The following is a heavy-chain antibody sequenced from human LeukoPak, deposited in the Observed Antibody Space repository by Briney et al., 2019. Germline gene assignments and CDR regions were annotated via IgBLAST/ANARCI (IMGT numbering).Heavy chain of an antibody. CDR2: IYSGGST. CDR3: ARGPPGYSYGSYYFDY. J-gene: IGHJ4*02. D-gene: IGHD5-18*01. Sequence: PGGSLRLSCAASGFTVSSNYMSWVRQAPGKGLEWVSVIYSGGSTYYADSVKGRFTISRDNSKNTLYLQMNSLRAEDTAVYYCARGPPGYSYGSYYFDYWGQGTLVIVS. CDR1: GFTVSSNY. V-gene: IGHV3-53*01.